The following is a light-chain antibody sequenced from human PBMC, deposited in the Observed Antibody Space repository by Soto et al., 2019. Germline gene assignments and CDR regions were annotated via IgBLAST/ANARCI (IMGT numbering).Light chain of an antibody. CDR3: QSYDATNQV. V-gene: IGLV6-57*01. CDR1: SGSIASNY. Sequence: NFMLTQPHSVSDSPGKTVIISCTRSSGSIASNYVQWYQQRPGSSPTTVIYEDNQRPSGVPDRFSGSIDSSSNSASLTISGLETEDEADYYCQSYDATNQVFGGGTKLTVL. J-gene: IGLJ3*02. CDR2: EDN.